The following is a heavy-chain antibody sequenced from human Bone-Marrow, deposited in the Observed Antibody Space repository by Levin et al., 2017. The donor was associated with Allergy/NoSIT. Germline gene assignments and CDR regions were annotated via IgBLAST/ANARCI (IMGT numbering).Heavy chain of an antibody. J-gene: IGHJ4*02. CDR3: ARTGPDCGGDRHLDY. Sequence: QTLSLTCTFSGFSLTTSGMRVTWIRQSPGKALEWLARIDWDDDKFYSTSLKTRLTISKDTSKNLVVLTMTNMDPADTGTYYCARTGPDCGGDRHLDYWGQGTLVTVSS. D-gene: IGHD2-21*02. CDR1: GFSLTTSGMR. V-gene: IGHV2-70*04. CDR2: IDWDDDK.